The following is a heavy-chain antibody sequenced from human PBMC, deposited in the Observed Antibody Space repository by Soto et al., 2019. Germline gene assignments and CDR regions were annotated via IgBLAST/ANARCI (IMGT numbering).Heavy chain of an antibody. CDR1: GGSFSGHY. Sequence: SQTLSLTCAVYGGSFSGHYWSWIRQPPGKGLEWIGEINHSGSTNYNPSLKSRVTISVDTSKNQFSLKLSSVTAADTAVYYCARAAAGRDPSDYWGQGTLVTVSS. CDR3: ARAAAGRDPSDY. J-gene: IGHJ4*02. CDR2: INHSGST. V-gene: IGHV4-34*01. D-gene: IGHD6-13*01.